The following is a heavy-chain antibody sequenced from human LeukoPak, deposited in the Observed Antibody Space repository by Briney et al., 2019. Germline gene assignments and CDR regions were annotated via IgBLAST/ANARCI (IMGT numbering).Heavy chain of an antibody. V-gene: IGHV1-18*01. J-gene: IGHJ4*02. CDR1: GYSFTGHY. CDR3: ARDRWELPEHFDY. CDR2: ISAYNGNT. D-gene: IGHD1-26*01. Sequence: ASVKVSCKASGYSFTGHYMVWVRQAPGQGLEWMGWISAYNGNTNYAQKLQGRVTMTTDTSTSTAYMELRSLRSDDTAVYYCARDRWELPEHFDYWGQGTLVTVSS.